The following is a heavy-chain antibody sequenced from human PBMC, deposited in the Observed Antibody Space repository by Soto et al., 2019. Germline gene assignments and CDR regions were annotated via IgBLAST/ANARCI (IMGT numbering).Heavy chain of an antibody. Sequence: SETLSLTCGVSGGSLSGATYSWNWIRQPPGKGLEWIGYIFPSGTTYYNPSLKSRVTISIDTSKNQFSLKLSSVTAADTAVYYCARDGALITMVRGVRGAFDIWGQGTMVTVSS. J-gene: IGHJ3*02. V-gene: IGHV4-30-2*01. CDR1: GGSLSGATYS. CDR2: IFPSGTT. D-gene: IGHD3-10*01. CDR3: ARDGALITMVRGVRGAFDI.